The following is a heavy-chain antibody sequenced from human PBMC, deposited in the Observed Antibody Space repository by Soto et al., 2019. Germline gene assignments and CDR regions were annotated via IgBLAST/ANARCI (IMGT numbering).Heavy chain of an antibody. J-gene: IGHJ3*02. V-gene: IGHV1-2*02. CDR3: ARDFPYNWNYVRAFDI. CDR2: INPNSGGT. D-gene: IGHD1-7*01. CDR1: GYTFTGYY. Sequence: QVQLVQSGAEVKKPGASVKVSCKASGYTFTGYYMHWVRQAPGQGLEWMGWINPNSGGTNYAQKFQGRVTMTRDTSISTAYMELSRLRSDDTAVYYCARDFPYNWNYVRAFDIWGQGTMVTVSS.